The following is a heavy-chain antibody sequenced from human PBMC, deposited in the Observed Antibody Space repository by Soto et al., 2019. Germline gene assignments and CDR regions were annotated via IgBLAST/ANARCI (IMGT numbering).Heavy chain of an antibody. D-gene: IGHD2-2*02. J-gene: IGHJ4*02. V-gene: IGHV1-3*01. CDR3: AILFAAPTAIGD. CDR1: GYTFTSYA. Sequence: ASVKVSCKASGYTFTSYAMHWVRQAPGQRLEWMGWINAGNGNTKYSQKFQGRVTITRDTSASTAYMELSSLRSEDTAVYYCAILFAAPTAIGDWGKTTLVTVST. CDR2: INAGNGNT.